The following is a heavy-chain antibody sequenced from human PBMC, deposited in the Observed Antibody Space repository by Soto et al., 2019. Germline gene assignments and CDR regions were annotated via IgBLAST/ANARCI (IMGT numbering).Heavy chain of an antibody. CDR1: GYTFTSYD. CDR3: AREWSAAGHFYGMDV. Sequence: QVQLVQSGAEVKKPGASVQVSCKTSGYTFTSYDINWVRQAPGQGLEGVGWMNTNSDDTRSAQKFRGRVTLTREKSMRAVYMKLSNLRPDDTAVYYCAREWSAAGHFYGMDVWGQGTTVAVSS. D-gene: IGHD6-13*01. CDR2: MNTNSDDT. J-gene: IGHJ6*02. V-gene: IGHV1-8*01.